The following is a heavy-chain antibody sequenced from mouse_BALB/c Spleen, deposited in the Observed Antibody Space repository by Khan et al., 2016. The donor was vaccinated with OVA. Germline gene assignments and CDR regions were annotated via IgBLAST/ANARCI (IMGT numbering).Heavy chain of an antibody. CDR3: ARSTYRYAFVY. J-gene: IGHJ3*01. CDR1: GDSITTGY. Sequence: EVKLEESGPSLVKPSQTLSLTCSVTGDSITTGYWNWIRKFPGDKLEYMGYIIYTGYTYYNPSFKSRISITRHTSNNQYYIQLNSVTDEDTATYYCARSTYRYAFVYWGQGTLVTVSA. V-gene: IGHV3-8*02. CDR2: IIYTGYT. D-gene: IGHD2-14*01.